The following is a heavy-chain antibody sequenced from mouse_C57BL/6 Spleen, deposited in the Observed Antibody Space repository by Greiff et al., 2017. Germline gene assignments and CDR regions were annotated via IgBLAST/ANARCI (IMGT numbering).Heavy chain of an antibody. J-gene: IGHJ1*03. CDR1: GYTFTSYW. Sequence: QVQLQQPGAELVKPGASVKMSCKASGYTFTSYWITWVKQRPGQGLEWIGDIYPGSGSTNYNEKFKSKATLTVDTSSSTAYMQLSSLTSEDSAVYYCARSRAYYGSSHWYFDVWGTGTTVTVAS. CDR3: ARSRAYYGSSHWYFDV. V-gene: IGHV1-55*01. D-gene: IGHD1-1*01. CDR2: IYPGSGST.